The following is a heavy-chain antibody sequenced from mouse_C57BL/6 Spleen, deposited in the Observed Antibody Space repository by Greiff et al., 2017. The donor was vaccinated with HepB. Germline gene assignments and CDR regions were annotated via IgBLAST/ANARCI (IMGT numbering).Heavy chain of an antibody. J-gene: IGHJ4*01. Sequence: QVQLQQPGAELVKPGASVKMSCKASGYTFTSYWITWVKQRPGQGLEWIGDIYPGSGSTNYNEKFKGKATLTVDKSSSTAYMELRSLTSEDTAVYYCARRYYNYAMDYWGQGTSVTVSS. D-gene: IGHD2-12*01. CDR2: IYPGSGST. CDR3: ARRYYNYAMDY. V-gene: IGHV1-55*01. CDR1: GYTFTSYW.